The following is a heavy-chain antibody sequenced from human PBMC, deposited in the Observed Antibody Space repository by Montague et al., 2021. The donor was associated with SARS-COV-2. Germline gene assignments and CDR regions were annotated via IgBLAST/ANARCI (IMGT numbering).Heavy chain of an antibody. Sequence: TLSLTCTVSGGSISSGSYYWSWIRQPAGKGLEWIGRIYTSGSTNYNPSLKSRVTISVDTSKNQFSLKLSSVTTADTAVYYCAREAAAAYYYYYYYMDVWGKGTTVTVSS. V-gene: IGHV4-61*02. CDR1: GGSISSGSYY. CDR3: AREAAAAYYYYYYYMDV. J-gene: IGHJ6*03. CDR2: IYTSGST. D-gene: IGHD6-13*01.